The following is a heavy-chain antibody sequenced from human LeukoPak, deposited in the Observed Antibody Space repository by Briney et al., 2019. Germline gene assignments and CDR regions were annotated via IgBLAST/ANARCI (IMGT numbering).Heavy chain of an antibody. CDR1: GXTFSSYR. V-gene: IGHV3-74*01. D-gene: IGHD3-3*01. CDR3: ARDYDFWSGYPSYFDY. CDR2: INSDGSST. J-gene: IGHJ4*02. Sequence: TGGSLRLSCAASGXTFSSYRMHWVRQAPGKGLVWVSRINSDGSSTNYADSVKGRFTISRDNAKNTLYLQMNSLRAEDTAVYYCARDYDFWSGYPSYFDYWGQGTLVTVSS.